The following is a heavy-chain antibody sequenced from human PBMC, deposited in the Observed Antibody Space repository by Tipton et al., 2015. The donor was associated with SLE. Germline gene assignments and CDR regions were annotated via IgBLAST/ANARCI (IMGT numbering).Heavy chain of an antibody. J-gene: IGHJ4*02. D-gene: IGHD1-26*01. V-gene: IGHV3-23*03. CDR1: GFTFSSYA. Sequence: SLRLSCAASGFTFSSYAMSWVRQAPGKGLEWVSVIYSGGSSTYYADSVKGRFTISRDNSKNTLYLQMNSLRAEDTAVYYCASSPAWELPYYFDYWSQGTLVTVSS. CDR2: IYSGGSST. CDR3: ASSPAWELPYYFDY.